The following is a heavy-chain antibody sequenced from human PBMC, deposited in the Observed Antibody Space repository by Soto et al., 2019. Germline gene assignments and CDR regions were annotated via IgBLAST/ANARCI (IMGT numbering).Heavy chain of an antibody. CDR3: ARLEGSGWPQYYFDY. V-gene: IGHV1-18*01. Sequence: ASVKVSCKASGYTFTSYGISWFRQAPGQGLEWMGWISAYNGNTNYAQKLQGRVTMTTDTSTSTAYMELRSLRSDDTAVYYCARLEGSGWPQYYFDYWGQGTLVTVSS. D-gene: IGHD6-19*01. CDR1: GYTFTSYG. CDR2: ISAYNGNT. J-gene: IGHJ4*02.